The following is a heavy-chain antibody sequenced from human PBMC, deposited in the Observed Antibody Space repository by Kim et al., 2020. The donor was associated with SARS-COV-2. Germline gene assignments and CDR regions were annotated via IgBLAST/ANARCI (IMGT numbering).Heavy chain of an antibody. D-gene: IGHD6-13*01. CDR2: INAGNGNT. V-gene: IGHV1-3*01. Sequence: ASVKVSCKASGYTFTSYAMHWVHQAPGQRLEWMGWINAGNGNTKYSQKFQGRVTITRDTSASTAYMELSSLRSEDTAVYYCARDPTAAAEPYFDYWGQGTLVTVSS. J-gene: IGHJ4*02. CDR3: ARDPTAAAEPYFDY. CDR1: GYTFTSYA.